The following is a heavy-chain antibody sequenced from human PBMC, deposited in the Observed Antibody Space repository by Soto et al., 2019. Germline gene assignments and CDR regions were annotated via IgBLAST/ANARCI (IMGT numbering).Heavy chain of an antibody. J-gene: IGHJ5*02. Sequence: GASVKVSCKASGYTFTSYGISWVRQAPGQGLEWMGWISAYNGNTNYAQKLQGRVTMTTDTSTSTAYMELRSLRSDDTAVYYCARVAFSYDILTGYPYNWFDPWGQGTLVTV. V-gene: IGHV1-18*04. CDR1: GYTFTSYG. D-gene: IGHD3-9*01. CDR3: ARVAFSYDILTGYPYNWFDP. CDR2: ISAYNGNT.